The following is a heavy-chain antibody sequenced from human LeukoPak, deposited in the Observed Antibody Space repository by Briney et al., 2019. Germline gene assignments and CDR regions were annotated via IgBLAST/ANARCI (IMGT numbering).Heavy chain of an antibody. D-gene: IGHD3-10*01. CDR2: IFYSGST. V-gene: IGHV4-39*07. Sequence: SETLSLTCTVSSGSISTSNYYWGWVRQPPGKALEWIGNIFYSGSTYYSPSLKSRVTISLDTSRNQFSLKLSSVTAADTAVYYCARAPLHYYGSGSYYNYYYYYMDVWGKGTTFTISS. CDR1: SGSISTSNYY. CDR3: ARAPLHYYGSGSYYNYYYYYMDV. J-gene: IGHJ6*03.